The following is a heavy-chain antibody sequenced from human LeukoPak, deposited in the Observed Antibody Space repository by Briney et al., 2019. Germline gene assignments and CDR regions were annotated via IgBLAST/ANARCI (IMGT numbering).Heavy chain of an antibody. CDR3: AKVVATNFYYGLDV. J-gene: IGHJ6*02. CDR2: IWYDGSNR. Sequence: PGGSLRLSCAASGFTFSTYGMHWVRQAPGKGLEWVAVIWYDGSNRYYADSVKGRFTISRDDSKNTLYLQMNSLRAEDTAVYYCAKVVATNFYYGLDVWGQGTTVTVSS. CDR1: GFTFSTYG. V-gene: IGHV3-33*06.